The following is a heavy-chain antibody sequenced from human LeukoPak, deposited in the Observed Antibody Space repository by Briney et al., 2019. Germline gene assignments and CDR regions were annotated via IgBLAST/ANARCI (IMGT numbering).Heavy chain of an antibody. CDR3: ARVVGYTDY. CDR2: IYHSGST. V-gene: IGHV4-38-2*02. J-gene: IGHJ4*02. CDR1: GYSISSGYY. Sequence: SETLSLTCTVSGYSISSGYYWGWIRPPPGEGLEWIGSIYHSGSTYYNPSLKSRVTISVDTSKNQFSLKLSSVTAADTAVYYCARVVGYTDYWGQGTLVTVSS. D-gene: IGHD5-12*01.